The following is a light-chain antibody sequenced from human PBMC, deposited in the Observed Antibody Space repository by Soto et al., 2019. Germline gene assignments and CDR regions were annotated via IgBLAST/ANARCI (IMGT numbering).Light chain of an antibody. CDR1: SRDVGGYNY. CDR2: DVS. J-gene: IGLJ1*01. V-gene: IGLV2-14*04. Sequence: SWAPRQAVTLSPPRTSRDVGGYNYVSWYQQHPGKAPKLMIYDVSNRPSGVPNRFSGSKSGNTASLAISGLQAEDEADYYCSSYTSSRTYVFGTGTKVTVL. CDR3: SSYTSSRTYV.